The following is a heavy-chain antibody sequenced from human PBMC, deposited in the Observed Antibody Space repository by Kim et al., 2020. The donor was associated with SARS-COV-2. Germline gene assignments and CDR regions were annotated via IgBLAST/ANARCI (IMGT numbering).Heavy chain of an antibody. V-gene: IGHV1-3*01. Sequence: ASVKVSCKASGYTFTSYAMHWVRQAPGQRLEWMGWINAGNGNTKYSQKFQGRVTITRDTSASTAYMELSSLRSEDTAVYYCARVTTSMVRGRPPYYYYGMDVWGQGTTVTVSS. CDR3: ARVTTSMVRGRPPYYYYGMDV. D-gene: IGHD3-10*01. J-gene: IGHJ6*02. CDR2: INAGNGNT. CDR1: GYTFTSYA.